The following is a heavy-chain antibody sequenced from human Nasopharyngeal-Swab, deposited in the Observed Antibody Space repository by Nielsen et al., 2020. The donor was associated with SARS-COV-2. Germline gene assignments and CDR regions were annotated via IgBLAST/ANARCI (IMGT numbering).Heavy chain of an antibody. CDR1: GSSFTSYW. D-gene: IGHD6-19*01. V-gene: IGHV5-10-1*01. CDR3: ARQGQQWLVNYYYGMDV. J-gene: IGHJ6*02. CDR2: IDPSDSYT. Sequence: GESLKISCKGSGSSFTSYWISWVRQMPGKGLEWMGRIDPSDSYTNYSPSFQGHVTISADKSISTAYLQWSSLKASDTAMYYCARQGQQWLVNYYYGMDVWGQGTTVTVSS.